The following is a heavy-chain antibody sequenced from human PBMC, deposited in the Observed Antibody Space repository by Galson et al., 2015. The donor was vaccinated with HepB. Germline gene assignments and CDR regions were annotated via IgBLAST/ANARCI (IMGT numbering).Heavy chain of an antibody. CDR3: AKDPRGSYLGDAFDI. CDR2: NSGSGGIT. V-gene: IGHV3-23*01. J-gene: IGHJ3*02. Sequence: SLRLSCAASGFTFSSYAMTWVRQAPGKGLEWVSGNSGSGGITYYADSVKGRFTISRDNSKNTLYLQMNSLRAEDTAVYYCAKDPRGSYLGDAFDIWGQGTRVTVSS. CDR1: GFTFSSYA. D-gene: IGHD1-26*01.